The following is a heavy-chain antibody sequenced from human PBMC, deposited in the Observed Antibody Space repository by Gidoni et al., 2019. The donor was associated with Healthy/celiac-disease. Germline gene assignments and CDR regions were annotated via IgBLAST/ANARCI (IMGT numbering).Heavy chain of an antibody. D-gene: IGHD6-13*01. CDR1: GFTFSSYS. Sequence: EVQLVESGGGLVKPGGSLRLSCAAAGFTFSSYSMNWVRQAPGKGLEWVSSISSSSSYIYYADSVKGRFTSSRDNAKNSLYLQMNSLRAEDTAVYYCARDYSTWNNWFDPWGQGTLVTVSS. J-gene: IGHJ5*02. V-gene: IGHV3-21*01. CDR2: ISSSSSYI. CDR3: ARDYSTWNNWFDP.